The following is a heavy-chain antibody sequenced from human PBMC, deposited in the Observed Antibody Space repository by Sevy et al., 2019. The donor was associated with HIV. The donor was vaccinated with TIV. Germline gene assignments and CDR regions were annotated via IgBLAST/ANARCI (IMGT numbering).Heavy chain of an antibody. J-gene: IGHJ4*02. CDR1: GFTFSIYG. CDR2: IKPDGGKK. V-gene: IGHV3-7*01. CDR3: ARAIALADSY. Sequence: GGSLRLSCAASGFTFSIYGMPGVRQAPGKGLEGVANIKPDGGKKYYVDSVKGRFTISRDNAENSLYLQMNSLRAEDTAVYYCARAIALADSYWGQGTQVTVSS. D-gene: IGHD6-13*01.